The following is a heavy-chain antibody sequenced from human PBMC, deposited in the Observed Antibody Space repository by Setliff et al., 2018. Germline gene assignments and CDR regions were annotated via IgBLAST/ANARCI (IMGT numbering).Heavy chain of an antibody. CDR3: ARDLEAPPGNWFDP. Sequence: GGSLRLSCAASGFTFSSYWMSWVRQAPGKGLEWVANIKQDGSEKYYVDSVKGRFTISRDNAKNSLYLQMNSLRAEDTAVYYCARDLEAPPGNWFDPWGQGTLVTVSS. J-gene: IGHJ5*02. D-gene: IGHD6-6*01. CDR1: GFTFSSYW. CDR2: IKQDGSEK. V-gene: IGHV3-7*01.